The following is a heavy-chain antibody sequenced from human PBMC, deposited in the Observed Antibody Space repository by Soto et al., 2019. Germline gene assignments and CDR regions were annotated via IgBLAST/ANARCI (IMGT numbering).Heavy chain of an antibody. CDR2: IKSKTDGGTT. CDR3: TPHPQFIVVVPAAMRIGYYYYGMDV. V-gene: IGHV3-15*07. Sequence: GGSLRLSCAASGFTFSNAWMNWVRQAPGKGLEWVGRIKSKTDGGTTDYAAPVKGRFTISRDDSKNTLYLQMNSLKTEDTAVYYCTPHPQFIVVVPAAMRIGYYYYGMDVWGQGTTVTVSS. J-gene: IGHJ6*02. D-gene: IGHD2-2*01. CDR1: GFTFSNAW.